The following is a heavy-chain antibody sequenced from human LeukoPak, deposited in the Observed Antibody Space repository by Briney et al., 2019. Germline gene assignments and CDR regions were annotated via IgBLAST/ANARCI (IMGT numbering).Heavy chain of an antibody. CDR1: GFTFSSYA. CDR2: ISYDGSNK. CDR3: AAIIVVVIGLDY. D-gene: IGHD2-21*01. Sequence: GRSLRLSCAASGFTFSSYAMHWVRQAPGKGLEWVAVISYDGSNKYYADSVKGRFTISRDNSKNTLYLQMNSLRAEDTAVYYCAAIIVVVIGLDYWGQGTLVTVSS. J-gene: IGHJ4*02. V-gene: IGHV3-30-3*01.